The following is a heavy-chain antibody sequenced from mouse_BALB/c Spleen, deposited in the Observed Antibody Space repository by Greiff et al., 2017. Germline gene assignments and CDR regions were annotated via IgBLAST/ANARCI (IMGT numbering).Heavy chain of an antibody. D-gene: IGHD1-2*01. Sequence: QVHVKQSGAELVMPGASVKMSCKASGYTFTDYWMHWVKQRPGQGLEWIGAIDTSDSYTSYNQKFKGKATLTVDESSSTAYMQLSSLTSEDSAVYYCASVTTATGMDYWGQGTSVTVSS. CDR3: ASVTTATGMDY. CDR2: IDTSDSYT. J-gene: IGHJ4*01. CDR1: GYTFTDYW. V-gene: IGHV1-69*01.